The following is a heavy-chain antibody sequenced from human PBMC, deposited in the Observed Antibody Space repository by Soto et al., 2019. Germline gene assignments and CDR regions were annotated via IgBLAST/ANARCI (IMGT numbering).Heavy chain of an antibody. V-gene: IGHV3-30*18. Sequence: QVQLVESGGGVVQPGRSLRLSCAASGFTFSSYGMHWVRQAPGKGLEWVAVISYDGSNKYYADSVKGRFTISRDNSKNTLYLQMNSLRAEDTAVYYCAKTRSSGWCFDYWGQGTLVTVSS. CDR2: ISYDGSNK. D-gene: IGHD6-19*01. J-gene: IGHJ4*02. CDR1: GFTFSSYG. CDR3: AKTRSSGWCFDY.